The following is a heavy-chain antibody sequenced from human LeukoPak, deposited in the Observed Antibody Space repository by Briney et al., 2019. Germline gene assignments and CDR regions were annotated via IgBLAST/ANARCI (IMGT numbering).Heavy chain of an antibody. CDR1: GFTFSSYA. D-gene: IGHD3-3*01. CDR2: IRGSGGST. V-gene: IGHV3-23*01. J-gene: IGHJ5*02. CDR3: AKDYDFWSGYLS. Sequence: GGSLRLSCAASGFTFSSYAMSWVRPAPGKGLERVSAIRGSGGSTYYADSVKGRFTIYRDNSKNTLYLQMNSLRAEDTAVYYCAKDYDFWSGYLSWGQGTLVTVSS.